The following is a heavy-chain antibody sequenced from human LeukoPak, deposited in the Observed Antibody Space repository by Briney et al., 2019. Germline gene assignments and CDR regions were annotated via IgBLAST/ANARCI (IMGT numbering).Heavy chain of an antibody. CDR2: ISSSSSYI. Sequence: GGSLRLSCAASGFTFSDYYMSWIRQAPGKGLEWVSSISSSSSYIYYADSVKGRFTISRDNAKNSLYLQMNSLRAEDTAVYYCAREMVRGVYYYYYGMDVWGQGTTVTVSS. CDR3: AREMVRGVYYYYYGMDV. V-gene: IGHV3-11*06. J-gene: IGHJ6*02. D-gene: IGHD3-10*01. CDR1: GFTFSDYY.